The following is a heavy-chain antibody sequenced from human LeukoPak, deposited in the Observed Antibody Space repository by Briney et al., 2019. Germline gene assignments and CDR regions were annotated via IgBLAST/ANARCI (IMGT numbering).Heavy chain of an antibody. J-gene: IGHJ4*02. CDR2: INPNTGDT. CDR3: ARVGGHYYGSGSFYF. CDR1: GYTLTDFH. V-gene: IGHV1-2*02. Sequence: WASVKVSCKASGYTLTDFHLHWVRQAPGQGPEWMGWINPNTGDTDCALKFQGRVTLTRDTSTSTAYMELTGLRSDDTAVYYCARVGGHYYGSGSFYFWGQGTLVTVSS. D-gene: IGHD3-10*01.